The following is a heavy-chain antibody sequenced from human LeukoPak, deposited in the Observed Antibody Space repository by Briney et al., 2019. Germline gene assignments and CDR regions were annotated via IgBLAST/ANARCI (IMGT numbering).Heavy chain of an antibody. D-gene: IGHD3-3*01. CDR1: GFTFISYE. CDR2: ISGSGSTI. CDR3: ARLLSGYSFDY. Sequence: QPGGSLRLSCAASGFTFISYEMNWVRQAPGKGLEWVSYISGSGSTIHYADSVKGRFTISRGNTKNSLYLQMNSLRAEYTAVYHCARLLSGYSFDYWGQGTLVTVSS. V-gene: IGHV3-48*03. J-gene: IGHJ4*02.